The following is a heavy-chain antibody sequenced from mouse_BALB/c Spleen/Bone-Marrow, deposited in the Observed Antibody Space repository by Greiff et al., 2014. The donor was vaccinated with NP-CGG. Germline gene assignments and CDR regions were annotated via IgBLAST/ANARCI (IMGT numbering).Heavy chain of an antibody. D-gene: IGHD1-1*01. J-gene: IGHJ2*01. Sequence: VQLQQSGPELVKPGASVKVSCKASGYAFASYTMYWVKQSREKSLEWIGYIDPYSGGTNYNQKFKGKATLTVDKSSSTAYMHLNSLTSEDSAVYYCARLGTTVVPDYWGQGTTLTVSS. CDR2: IDPYSGGT. CDR1: GYAFASYT. CDR3: ARLGTTVVPDY. V-gene: IGHV1S135*01.